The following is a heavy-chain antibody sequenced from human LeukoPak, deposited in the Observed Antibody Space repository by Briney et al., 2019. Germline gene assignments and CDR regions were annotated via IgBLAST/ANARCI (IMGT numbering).Heavy chain of an antibody. CDR2: IYSGGST. Sequence: GGSLRLSCAASGFTVSSNYMSWVRQAPGKGLEWVSVIYSGGSTYYADSVKGRFTISRDNSKNTLYLQMNSPRAEDTAVYYCARGYSYYDFWSGWGGGMDVWGQGTTVTVSS. CDR1: GFTVSSNY. D-gene: IGHD3-3*01. J-gene: IGHJ6*02. V-gene: IGHV3-53*01. CDR3: ARGYSYYDFWSGWGGGMDV.